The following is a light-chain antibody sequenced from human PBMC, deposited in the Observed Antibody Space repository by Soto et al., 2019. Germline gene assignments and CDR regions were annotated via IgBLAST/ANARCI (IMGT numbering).Light chain of an antibody. CDR1: SSDVGCYNY. CDR2: EVS. CDR3: SSYAGSNNLL. Sequence: QSALTQPPSASGSPGQSVTISCTGTSSDVGCYNYVSWYQQHPGKAPKLMIHEVSKRPSGVPDRFSGSKSGNTASLTVSGLQAEDEADYYCSSYAGSNNLLFGGGTKLTVL. V-gene: IGLV2-8*01. J-gene: IGLJ2*01.